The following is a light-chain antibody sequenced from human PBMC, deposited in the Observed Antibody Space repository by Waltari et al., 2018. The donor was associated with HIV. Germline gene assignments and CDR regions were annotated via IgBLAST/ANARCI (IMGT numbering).Light chain of an antibody. CDR2: TNN. Sequence: QSVLTQQPSASGTPGQRVTISCSGSSSKIGNNFLYWYQQVQGTAPKLLIHTNNQRPSGVPDRFSGSKSGTSASLAISGLRSEDEAYYYCSSWDDSLSGVLFGGGTKLTVL. J-gene: IGLJ2*01. CDR3: SSWDDSLSGVL. CDR1: SSKIGNNF. V-gene: IGLV1-47*01.